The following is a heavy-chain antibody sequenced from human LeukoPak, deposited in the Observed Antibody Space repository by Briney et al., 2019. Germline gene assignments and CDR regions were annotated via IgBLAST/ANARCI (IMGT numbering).Heavy chain of an antibody. Sequence: SETLSLTCTVSGGSISSSSYYWGWIRQPPGKGLEWIGYIYYSGSTNYNPSLKSRVTISVDTSKNQFSLKLSSVTAADTAVYYCARDYYDSSGYYYSFDYWGQGTLVTVSS. CDR2: IYYSGST. V-gene: IGHV4-61*01. CDR1: GGSISSSSYY. CDR3: ARDYYDSSGYYYSFDY. D-gene: IGHD3-22*01. J-gene: IGHJ4*02.